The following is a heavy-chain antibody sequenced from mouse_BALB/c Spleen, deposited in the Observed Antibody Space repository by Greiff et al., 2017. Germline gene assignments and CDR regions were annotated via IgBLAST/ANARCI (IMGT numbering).Heavy chain of an antibody. CDR3: ARWDYYGYYAMDY. V-gene: IGHV3-8*02. J-gene: IGHJ4*01. Sequence: EVMLVESGPSLVKPSQTLSLTCSVTGDSITSGYWNWIRKFPGNKLEYMGYISYSGSTYYNPSLKSRISITRDTSKNQYYLQLNSVTTEDTATYYCARWDYYGYYAMDYWGQGTSVTVSS. CDR2: ISYSGST. CDR1: GDSITSGY. D-gene: IGHD1-2*01.